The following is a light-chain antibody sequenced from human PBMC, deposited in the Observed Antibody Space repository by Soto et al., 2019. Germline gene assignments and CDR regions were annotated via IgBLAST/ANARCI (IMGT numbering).Light chain of an antibody. CDR3: QQRNIWPPVT. CDR1: PSVTNF. V-gene: IGKV3-11*01. CDR2: GAF. J-gene: IGKJ5*01. Sequence: GERAPLSCRASPSVTNFLAWYQQKPGQAPRLLIYGAFNRATGIPARFSGSGSGTDFTLTISSLEPEDSAIYYCQQRNIWPPVTFAQGTRLEIK.